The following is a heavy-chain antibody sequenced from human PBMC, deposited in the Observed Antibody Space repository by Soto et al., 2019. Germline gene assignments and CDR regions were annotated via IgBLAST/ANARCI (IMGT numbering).Heavy chain of an antibody. CDR3: AREGGYCSGGSCFDY. J-gene: IGHJ4*02. V-gene: IGHV3-30-3*01. CDR2: ISYDGSNK. Sequence: QVQLVESGGGVVQPGRSLRLSCAASGFTFSSYAMHWVRQAPGKGLEWVAVISYDGSNKYYADSVKGRFTISRDNSKNTLYLQMNSLRAEDTAVYYCAREGGYCSGGSCFDYWGQGTLVTVSS. CDR1: GFTFSSYA. D-gene: IGHD2-15*01.